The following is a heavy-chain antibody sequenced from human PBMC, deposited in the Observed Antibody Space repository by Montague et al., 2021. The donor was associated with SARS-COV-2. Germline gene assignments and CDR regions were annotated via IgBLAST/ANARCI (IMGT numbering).Heavy chain of an antibody. D-gene: IGHD3-9*01. V-gene: IGHV4-39*07. Sequence: SETLSLTCTVSGGSISSSSYYWGWIRQPKGKGLEWNGSIYNSGSIYYNLSLKSRVTISADTSKNQFSLKLSSVTAADTAVYYCARDGSLLYETLIGPRHFYYGMDVWGQGTSVTVSS. CDR3: ARDGSLLYETLIGPRHFYYGMDV. J-gene: IGHJ6*02. CDR1: GGSISSSSYY. CDR2: IYNSGSI.